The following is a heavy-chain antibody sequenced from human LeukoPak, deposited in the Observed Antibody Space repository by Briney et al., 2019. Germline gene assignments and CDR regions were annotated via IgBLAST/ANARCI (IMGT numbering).Heavy chain of an antibody. CDR1: GYTFTSYD. V-gene: IGHV1-8*02. CDR2: MNPNSDNT. Sequence: ASVKVSCKASGYTFTSYDINWVRQATGQGLEWMGWMNPNSDNTGYAQKFQGRVTMTRNTSISTAYMELSSLRSEDTAVYYCARSRSYSNYYDGMDVWGQGTTVTVSS. CDR3: ARSRSYSNYYDGMDV. D-gene: IGHD4-11*01. J-gene: IGHJ6*02.